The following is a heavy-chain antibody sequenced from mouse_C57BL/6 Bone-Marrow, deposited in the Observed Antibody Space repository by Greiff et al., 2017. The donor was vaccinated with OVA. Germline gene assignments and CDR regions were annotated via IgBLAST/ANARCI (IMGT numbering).Heavy chain of an antibody. CDR1: GFTFNTYA. J-gene: IGHJ3*01. V-gene: IGHV10-3*01. Sequence: EVKVVESGGGLVQPKGSLKLSCAASGFTFNTYAMHWVRQAPGTGLEWVARIRSKSSNSATYYADSVKDRFTISRDDSPSMLYLQMNNLKTEDTSRYYCVRDDDSDGSWFAYWGQGTLVTVSA. D-gene: IGHD2-3*01. CDR3: VRDDDSDGSWFAY. CDR2: IRSKSSNSAT.